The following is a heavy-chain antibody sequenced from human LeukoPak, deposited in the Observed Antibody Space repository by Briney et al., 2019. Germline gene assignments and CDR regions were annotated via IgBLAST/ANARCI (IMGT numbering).Heavy chain of an antibody. CDR3: ARGPFRGYSGYDLGY. J-gene: IGHJ4*02. Sequence: GGSLRLSCAASGFTFSSYGMNWVRQAPGKGLEWVSYISSSGSTIYYADSVRGRFTISRDNAKNSLYLQMNSLRAEDTAVYYCARGPFRGYSGYDLGYWGQGTLVTVSS. CDR1: GFTFSSYG. V-gene: IGHV3-48*03. D-gene: IGHD5-12*01. CDR2: ISSSGSTI.